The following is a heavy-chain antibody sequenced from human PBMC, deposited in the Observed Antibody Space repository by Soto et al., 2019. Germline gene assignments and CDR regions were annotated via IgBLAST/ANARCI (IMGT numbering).Heavy chain of an antibody. Sequence: ASVKVSCEASGYTFTGYDMHWVRQAPGQGLEWMGWINPNSGSTNYAQKFQGWVTMTRDTSISTAYMELSRLRSDDTAVYYCARGYCSGGSCYSDDAFDIWGQGTMVTVSS. CDR2: INPNSGST. CDR1: GYTFTGYD. J-gene: IGHJ3*02. CDR3: ARGYCSGGSCYSDDAFDI. V-gene: IGHV1-2*04. D-gene: IGHD2-15*01.